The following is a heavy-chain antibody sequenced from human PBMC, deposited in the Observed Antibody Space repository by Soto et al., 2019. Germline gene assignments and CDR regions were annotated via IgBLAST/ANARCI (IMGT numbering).Heavy chain of an antibody. J-gene: IGHJ6*02. CDR2: IYYSGST. V-gene: IGHV4-30-4*01. Sequence: SETLSLTCTVSGGSISSGDYYWSWIRQPPGKGLEWIGYIYYSGSTYYNPSLKSRVTISVDTSKNQFSLKLSSVTAADTAVYYCARVVGYCTNGVCYYYSYYGMDVRGQGTKVTVSS. CDR3: ARVVGYCTNGVCYYYSYYGMDV. CDR1: GGSISSGDYY. D-gene: IGHD2-8*01.